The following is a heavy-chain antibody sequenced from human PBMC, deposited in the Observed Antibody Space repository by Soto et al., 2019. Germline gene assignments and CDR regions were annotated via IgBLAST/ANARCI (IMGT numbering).Heavy chain of an antibody. CDR3: ARAKDSSGYYSDAFDI. V-gene: IGHV4-30-4*01. D-gene: IGHD3-22*01. J-gene: IGHJ3*02. Sequence: PSETLFLTCTVSGGSISSGDYYWSWIRQPPGKGLEWIGYIYYSGSTYYNPSLKSRVTISVDTSKNQFSLKLSSVTAADTAVYYCARAKDSSGYYSDAFDIWGQGTMVTVSS. CDR1: GGSISSGDYY. CDR2: IYYSGST.